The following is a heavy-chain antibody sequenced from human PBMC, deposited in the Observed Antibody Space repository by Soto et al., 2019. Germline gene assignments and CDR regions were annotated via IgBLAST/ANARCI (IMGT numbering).Heavy chain of an antibody. J-gene: IGHJ6*02. CDR3: GRVWWVAVDV. D-gene: IGHD2-21*01. CDR1: GYTFTRYA. V-gene: IGHV1-3*01. Sequence: QVQLVQSGAEVKKPGASVKVSCKASGYTFTRYAIHWVRQAPGQRREWMGWINGDTGDTQYSQSFQGRVSITRDTPANKAYMELSSLRSEETAVYYCGRVWWVAVDVWGQGTTVTVCS. CDR2: INGDTGDT.